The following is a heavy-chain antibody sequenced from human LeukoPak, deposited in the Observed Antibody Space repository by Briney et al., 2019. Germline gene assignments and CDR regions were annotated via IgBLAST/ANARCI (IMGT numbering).Heavy chain of an antibody. CDR1: GFIFSDYY. J-gene: IGHJ4*02. CDR3: ARRAGEYSHPYDY. CDR2: IYSGGNT. D-gene: IGHD2-15*01. Sequence: GGSLRLSCAASGFIFSDYYMSWIRQAPGKGLEWVSFIYSGGNTHYSDSVTGRFTISRDNSKNTLYLQMNSLRAEDTAIYYCARRAGEYSHPYDYWGQGTLVTVSS. V-gene: IGHV3-53*01.